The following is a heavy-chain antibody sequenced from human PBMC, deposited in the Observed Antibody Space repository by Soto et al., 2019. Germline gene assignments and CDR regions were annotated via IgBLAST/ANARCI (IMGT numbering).Heavy chain of an antibody. CDR3: ARDSPGLAAAIIHYYGMDV. D-gene: IGHD2-2*02. CDR1: GFTFSSYG. J-gene: IGHJ6*02. CDR2: IWYDGSNK. Sequence: PGGSLRLSCAASGFTFSSYGMHWVRQAPGKGLEWVAVIWYDGSNKYYADSVKGRFTISRDNSKNTLYLQMNSLRAEDTAVYYCARDSPGLAAAIIHYYGMDVWGQGTTVTVSS. V-gene: IGHV3-33*01.